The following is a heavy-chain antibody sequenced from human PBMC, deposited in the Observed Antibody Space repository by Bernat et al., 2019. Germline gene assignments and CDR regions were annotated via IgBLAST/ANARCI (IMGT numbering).Heavy chain of an antibody. D-gene: IGHD2-15*01. CDR1: GFTFSGHW. CDR3: ARDSGYCSGGRCADAFDI. CDR2: SNSDGSKT. Sequence: EVQLVESGGGLVQPGGSLRLSCAASGFTFSGHWMHWVRQAPGKGLVWVSRSNSDGSKTNYADSLKGRFAISRDKAKSTVYLQMNSLRAEDTAVYYCARDSGYCSGGRCADAFDIWGQGTMVTVSS. V-gene: IGHV3-74*01. J-gene: IGHJ3*02.